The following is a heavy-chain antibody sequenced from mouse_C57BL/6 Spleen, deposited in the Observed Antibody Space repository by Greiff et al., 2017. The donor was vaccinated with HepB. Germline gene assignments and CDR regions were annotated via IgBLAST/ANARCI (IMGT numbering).Heavy chain of an antibody. Sequence: VQLQQPGAELVRPGTSVKLSCKASGYTFTSYWMHWVKQRPGQGLEWIGVIDPSDSYTNYNQKFKGKATLTVDTSSSTAYMQLSSLTSEDSAVYYCARWPSNFDYWGQGTTLTVSS. V-gene: IGHV1-59*01. CDR3: ARWPSNFDY. CDR2: IDPSDSYT. J-gene: IGHJ2*01. CDR1: GYTFTSYW.